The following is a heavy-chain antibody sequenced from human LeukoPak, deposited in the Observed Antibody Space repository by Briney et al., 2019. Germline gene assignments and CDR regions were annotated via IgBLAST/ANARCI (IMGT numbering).Heavy chain of an antibody. Sequence: ASVKVSCKASGYTFTSYAMHWVRQAPGQRLEWMGWINAGNGNTKYSQKFQGRVTITRDTSASTAYMELSSLRSEDTAVYYCARDILTGHYYDYWGQGTLVTVSS. CDR3: ARDILTGHYYDY. CDR1: GYTFTSYA. J-gene: IGHJ4*02. V-gene: IGHV1-3*01. CDR2: INAGNGNT. D-gene: IGHD3-9*01.